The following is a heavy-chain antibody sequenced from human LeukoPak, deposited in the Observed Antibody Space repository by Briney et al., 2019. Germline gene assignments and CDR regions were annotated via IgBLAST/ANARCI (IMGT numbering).Heavy chain of an antibody. CDR1: GYSINSGYT. D-gene: IGHD1-26*01. CDR2: IYHSGGT. V-gene: IGHV4-38-2*02. Sequence: PSETLSLTCTVSGYSINSGYTWGWIRQPPGKGLEWIGNIYHSGGTYYNPSLTSRVTISVDTSKNQFSLKLTSVTAADTAVYYCARQVGWEAGYFDYWGQGTLVTVSS. CDR3: ARQVGWEAGYFDY. J-gene: IGHJ4*02.